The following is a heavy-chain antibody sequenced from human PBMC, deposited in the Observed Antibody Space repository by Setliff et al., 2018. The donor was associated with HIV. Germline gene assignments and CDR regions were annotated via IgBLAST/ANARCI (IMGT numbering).Heavy chain of an antibody. CDR1: GYTFISFG. Sequence: ASVKVSCKTSGYTFISFGISWVRQAPGQGLEWMGWIAGHNGDTEYDQMLQGRVTVAADISTSTVYMELRSLRSDDTAMYYCVRDDNYFDTTGYYPYFDYWGQGTQVTVSS. CDR3: VRDDNYFDTTGYYPYFDY. V-gene: IGHV1-18*01. J-gene: IGHJ4*02. D-gene: IGHD3-22*01. CDR2: IAGHNGDT.